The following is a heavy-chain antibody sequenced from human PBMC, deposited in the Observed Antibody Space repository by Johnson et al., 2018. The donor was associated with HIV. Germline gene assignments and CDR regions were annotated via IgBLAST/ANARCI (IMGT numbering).Heavy chain of an antibody. CDR2: ISNNGGST. D-gene: IGHD3-22*01. V-gene: IGHV3-64*01. CDR3: ARRFYDSSGAGFDI. J-gene: IGHJ3*02. Sequence: VQLVESGGGLVQPGGSLRLSCAASGFTVSRNYMNWVRQAPGKGLEYVSAISNNGGSTYYANSVKGRFTISRDNSKNTLYLQMGSLRAEDMAVYYCARRFYDSSGAGFDIWGQGTMVTVSS. CDR1: GFTVSRNY.